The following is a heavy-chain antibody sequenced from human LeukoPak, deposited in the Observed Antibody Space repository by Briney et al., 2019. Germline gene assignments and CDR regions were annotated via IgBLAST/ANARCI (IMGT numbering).Heavy chain of an antibody. D-gene: IGHD6-25*01. CDR3: ARDRVGSGGFDY. CDR1: GFTFSSYA. CDR2: ITGSGGRT. V-gene: IGHV3-23*01. J-gene: IGHJ4*02. Sequence: GGSLRLSCAASGFTFSSYAMSWVRQAPGKGLEWVSGITGSGGRTYYADSVKGRFTISRDNSKNTLYLQMNSLRAEDTAMYYCARDRVGSGGFDYWGQGTLVTVSS.